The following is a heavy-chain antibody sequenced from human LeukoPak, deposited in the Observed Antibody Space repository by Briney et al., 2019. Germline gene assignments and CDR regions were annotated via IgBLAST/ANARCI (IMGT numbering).Heavy chain of an antibody. D-gene: IGHD5-12*01. Sequence: ASVKVSCKASGYTFTSYDINWVRQATGQGLEWMGWMNPNSGNTGYAQKFQGRVTMTRNTSISTAYMELRSLRSEDTAVYYCARGHQLGIVTTFDYWGQGTLVTVSS. J-gene: IGHJ4*02. CDR3: ARGHQLGIVTTFDY. CDR2: MNPNSGNT. V-gene: IGHV1-8*01. CDR1: GYTFTSYD.